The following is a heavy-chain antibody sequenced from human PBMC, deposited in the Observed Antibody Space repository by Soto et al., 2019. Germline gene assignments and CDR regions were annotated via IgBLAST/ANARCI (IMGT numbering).Heavy chain of an antibody. J-gene: IGHJ4*02. CDR3: AKDNGDLDY. D-gene: IGHD4-17*01. Sequence: PGGSLRLSCAASGFTFSSYAMHWVRQAPGKGLEWVAAISCDGGNTYYADSVKGRFTISRDNSKNTLYLQMNSLRAEDTAVYYCAKDNGDLDYWGQGTLVTVSS. CDR2: ISCDGGNT. CDR1: GFTFSSYA. V-gene: IGHV3-30*04.